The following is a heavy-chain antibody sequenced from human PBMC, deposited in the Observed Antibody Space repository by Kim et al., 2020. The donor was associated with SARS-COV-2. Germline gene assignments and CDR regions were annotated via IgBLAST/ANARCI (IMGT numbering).Heavy chain of an antibody. D-gene: IGHD6-19*01. CDR1: GDSVRSSAYY. J-gene: IGHJ4*02. V-gene: IGHV4-39*07. CDR3: VSAVAGSDY. Sequence: SETLSLTCAVSGDSVRSSAYYWGWVRQPPGKGLEWISSVYYNGDTYYNPSLKSRVTISLDSSKNQFSLTLTSVTAADTAVYYCVSAVAGSDYWGQGTLVT. CDR2: VYYNGDT.